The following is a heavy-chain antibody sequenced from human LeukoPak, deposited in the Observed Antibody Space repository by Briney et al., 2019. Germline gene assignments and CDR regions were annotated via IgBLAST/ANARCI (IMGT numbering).Heavy chain of an antibody. J-gene: IGHJ4*02. CDR1: GYTFTSYD. V-gene: IGHV1-8*01. CDR2: MNPSSGNT. D-gene: IGHD3-22*01. CDR3: ARGGRRYYYDSSGYYSDY. Sequence: ASVKVSCKASGYTFTSYDINWVRQATGQGLEWMGWMNPSSGNTGYAQKFQGRVTMTRNTSISTAYMELSSLRSEDTAVYYCARGGRRYYYDSSGYYSDYWGQGTLVTVSS.